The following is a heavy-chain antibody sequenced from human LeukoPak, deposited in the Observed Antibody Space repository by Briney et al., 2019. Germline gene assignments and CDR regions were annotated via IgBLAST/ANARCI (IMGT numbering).Heavy chain of an antibody. V-gene: IGHV3-48*03. J-gene: IGHJ4*02. CDR2: ISTSGSTI. CDR3: ARDHIWSSLDYFDY. D-gene: IGHD3-3*02. CDR1: GFTFSNYE. Sequence: GGSLRLSCAASGFTFSNYEMNWVRQAPGKGLEWVSYISTSGSTIYYADSVKGRFTISRDNAKNSLYLQMNNLRAEDTAVYYCARDHIWSSLDYFDYWGQGTLVTVSS.